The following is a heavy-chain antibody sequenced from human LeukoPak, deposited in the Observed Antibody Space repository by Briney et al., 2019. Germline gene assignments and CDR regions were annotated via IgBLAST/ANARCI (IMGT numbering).Heavy chain of an antibody. V-gene: IGHV4-59*01. CDR1: GGSISSYY. J-gene: IGHJ4*02. Sequence: SETLSLTCTVSGGSISSYYWSWIRQPPGKGLEWIGYIYYSGSTNYNPSLKSRVTISVDTSKNQFSLKPSSVTAADTAVYYCARSQGYYDFWSGYYNYPPFDYWGQGTLVTVSS. CDR2: IYYSGST. CDR3: ARSQGYYDFWSGYYNYPPFDY. D-gene: IGHD3-3*01.